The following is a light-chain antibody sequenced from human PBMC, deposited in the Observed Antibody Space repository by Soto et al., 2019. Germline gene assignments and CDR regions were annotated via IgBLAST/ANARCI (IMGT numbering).Light chain of an antibody. CDR1: QSVSSN. Sequence: EIVMTQSPATLSVSPGERATLSCRASQSVSSNLAWYQQKPGQAPRLLIYGASTRATGIPARFSGSGSGTEFTLTFSSLQSEDFAGYYCQQYNNWPPLTFGGGTKVEIK. V-gene: IGKV3-15*01. J-gene: IGKJ4*01. CDR2: GAS. CDR3: QQYNNWPPLT.